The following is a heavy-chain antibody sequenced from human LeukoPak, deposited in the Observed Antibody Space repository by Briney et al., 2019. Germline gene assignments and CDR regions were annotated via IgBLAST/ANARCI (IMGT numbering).Heavy chain of an antibody. D-gene: IGHD3-16*01. Sequence: PSETLSLTCTVSGGSISSGGYYWSWIRQHPGKGLEWIGYIYYSGSTYYNPSLKSRVTISVDTSKNQFSLKLSSVTAADTAVYYCASWTYYGFSWFDPWGQGTLVTVSS. V-gene: IGHV4-31*03. CDR1: GGSISSGGYY. CDR3: ASWTYYGFSWFDP. CDR2: IYYSGST. J-gene: IGHJ5*02.